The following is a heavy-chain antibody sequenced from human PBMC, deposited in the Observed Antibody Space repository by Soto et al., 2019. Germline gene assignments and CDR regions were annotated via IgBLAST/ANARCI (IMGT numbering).Heavy chain of an antibody. CDR2: INAGNGNT. CDR3: AKEKALFVVVPAAMDC. CDR1: GYTFTNYA. D-gene: IGHD2-2*01. V-gene: IGHV1-3*01. Sequence: VASVKVSCKASGYTFTNYAMHWVRQAPGQRLEWMGSINAGNGNTKYSQKFQGRVTITRDTSASTAYMELSSLRSEDTAVYYCAKEKALFVVVPAAMDCWGQGTLVTVSS. J-gene: IGHJ4*02.